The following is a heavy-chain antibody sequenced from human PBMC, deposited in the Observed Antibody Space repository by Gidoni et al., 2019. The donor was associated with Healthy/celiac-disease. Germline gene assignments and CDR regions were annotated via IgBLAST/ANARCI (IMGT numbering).Heavy chain of an antibody. CDR2: IYWDEDK. D-gene: IGHD2-15*01. CDR3: AHGVGCSGGSCYSNWFDP. J-gene: IGHJ5*02. Sequence: QITLKESGPTPLKPTQTLPLTCPFSGLSPSTSGVGVGWIGQPPGKALEWLALIYWDEDKRYSPSMKSRLTNTKDTSKNQVVLTMTNMDPVDTATYYCAHGVGCSGGSCYSNWFDPWGQGTLVTVSS. CDR1: GLSPSTSGVG. V-gene: IGHV2-5*02.